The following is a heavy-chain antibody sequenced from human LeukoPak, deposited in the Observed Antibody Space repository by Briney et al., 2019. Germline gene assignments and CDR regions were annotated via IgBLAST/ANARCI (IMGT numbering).Heavy chain of an antibody. Sequence: GSLRLSCAASGVTFSSYSMNWVRQPPGKGLEWIGSIYYSGSTYYNPSLKSRVTISVDTSKNQFSLKLSSVTAADTAVYYCAREGDVDTAMVAAPFDYWGQGTLVTVSS. D-gene: IGHD5-18*01. CDR1: GVTFSSYS. V-gene: IGHV4-39*07. J-gene: IGHJ4*02. CDR3: AREGDVDTAMVAAPFDY. CDR2: IYYSGST.